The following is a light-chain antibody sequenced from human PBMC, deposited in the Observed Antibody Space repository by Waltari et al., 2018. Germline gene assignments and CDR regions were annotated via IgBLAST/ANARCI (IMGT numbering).Light chain of an antibody. CDR3: QQFYSYPLT. CDR2: AAS. CDR1: QGISGN. J-gene: IGKJ4*01. V-gene: IGKV1-13*02. Sequence: AIHLTQSPSSLSASIRDRITLTCRASQGISGNLTWYQQKAGRAPKLLIYAASSLESGVPSRFSGSGSGTDFTLTISSLQPEDFATYYCQQFYSYPLTFGGGTKVEIK.